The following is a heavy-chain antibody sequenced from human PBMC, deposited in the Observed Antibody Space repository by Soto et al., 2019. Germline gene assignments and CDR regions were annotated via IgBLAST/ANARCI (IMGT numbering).Heavy chain of an antibody. CDR1: GGSFSGYY. CDR3: ARGPPYGSGSYYKYNWFDP. J-gene: IGHJ5*02. D-gene: IGHD3-10*01. Sequence: QVQLQQWGAGLLKPSETLSLTCAVYGGSFSGYYWSWIRQPPGKGLEWIGEINHSGSTNYNPSLNRRITPSVNTSKNHFSLTLSSVTAADTTVYYCARGPPYGSGSYYKYNWFDPWGQGTLVTVSS. CDR2: INHSGST. V-gene: IGHV4-34*01.